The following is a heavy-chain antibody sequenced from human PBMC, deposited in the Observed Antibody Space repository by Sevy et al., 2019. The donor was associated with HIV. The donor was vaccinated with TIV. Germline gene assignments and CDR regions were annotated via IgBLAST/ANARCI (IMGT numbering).Heavy chain of an antibody. CDR2: ISGSGGST. CDR3: XXXXXXXXXXXXXXXXXIGNYMDV. Sequence: GGSLRLSCAASGFTFSSYAMSWVRQAPGKGLEWVSAISGSGGSTYYADSVKGRFTISRDNSKNTLYLQMNSLRAEDXXXXXXXXXXXXXXXXXXXXXXXIGNYMDVWGKGTTVTVSS. D-gene: IGHD1-26*01. V-gene: IGHV3-23*01. CDR1: GFTFSSYA. J-gene: IGHJ6*03.